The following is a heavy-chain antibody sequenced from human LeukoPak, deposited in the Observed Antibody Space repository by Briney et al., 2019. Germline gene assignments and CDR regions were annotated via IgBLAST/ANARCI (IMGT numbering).Heavy chain of an antibody. J-gene: IGHJ5*02. Sequence: GRSLRLSCAASGFTFSSYAMHWVRQAPGKGLEWVAIISDDGSTKYYADSVKGRFTIFRDNSKTTLYLQMNSLRAEDMAIYYCARDHPYGSSSNWFDHWGQGTLVTVSS. CDR2: ISDDGSTK. CDR1: GFTFSSYA. D-gene: IGHD6-13*01. V-gene: IGHV3-30*04. CDR3: ARDHPYGSSSNWFDH.